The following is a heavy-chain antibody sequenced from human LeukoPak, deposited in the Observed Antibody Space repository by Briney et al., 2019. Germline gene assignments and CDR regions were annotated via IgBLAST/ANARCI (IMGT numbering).Heavy chain of an antibody. D-gene: IGHD4-17*01. Sequence: SSETLSLTCTVSGGSISSSSYHWGWIRQPPGKGLEWIGSIYYNGNTYYNPSLKSRVTISVDTSKNQFSLKLSSVTAADTAVYYCARDRGVSYGDYGGWFDPWGQGTLVTVSS. V-gene: IGHV4-39*07. CDR1: GGSISSSSYH. CDR2: IYYNGNT. CDR3: ARDRGVSYGDYGGWFDP. J-gene: IGHJ5*02.